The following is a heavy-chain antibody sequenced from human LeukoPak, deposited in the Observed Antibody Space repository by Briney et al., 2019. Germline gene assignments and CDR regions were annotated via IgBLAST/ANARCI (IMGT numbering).Heavy chain of an antibody. CDR3: ARGYGSGSYMGV. D-gene: IGHD3-10*01. V-gene: IGHV3-7*04. J-gene: IGHJ4*02. CDR1: GFTFSNYW. CDR2: IKQDGSDK. Sequence: GESLRLSCAASGFTFSNYWMTWVRQAPGKGLEWVANIKQDGSDKYYVDSVKGRFTISRDNAKNSLYLQMNSLRAEDTAVYYCARGYGSGSYMGVWGQGTLVSVPS.